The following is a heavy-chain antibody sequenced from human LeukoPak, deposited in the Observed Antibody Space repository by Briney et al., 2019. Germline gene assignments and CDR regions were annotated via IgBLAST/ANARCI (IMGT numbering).Heavy chain of an antibody. CDR2: ISGGGANT. J-gene: IGHJ4*02. D-gene: IGHD1-1*01. Sequence: GGSLRLSCAASGFSFSNSGMSWVRQAPAKGLEWVAGISGGGANTHYADSVKGRFTISRDNSKNTLFLQMNGLRDEDTAIYYCSKWNGYGDYWGQGTLVTASS. CDR1: GFSFSNSG. V-gene: IGHV3-23*01. CDR3: SKWNGYGDY.